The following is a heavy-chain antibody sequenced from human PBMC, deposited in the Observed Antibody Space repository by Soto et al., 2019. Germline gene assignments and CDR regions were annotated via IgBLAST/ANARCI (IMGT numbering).Heavy chain of an antibody. V-gene: IGHV4-59*08. J-gene: IGHJ4*02. CDR2: INYSGST. CDR1: GGSISSYY. Sequence: SETLSLTCTVSGGSISSYYWSWIRQPPGKGLEWIGCINYSGSTNYNPSLQSRLTLSVDTSKNQFSLMLSSVTAADTAVYYCVRHAQWLRRAYWGQGSLVTVCS. D-gene: IGHD6-19*01. CDR3: VRHAQWLRRAY.